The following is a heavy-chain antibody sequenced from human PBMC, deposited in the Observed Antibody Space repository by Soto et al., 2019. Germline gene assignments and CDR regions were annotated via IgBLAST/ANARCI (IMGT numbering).Heavy chain of an antibody. D-gene: IGHD3-10*01. CDR1: GGSMSEYF. Sequence: LSLTFSVSGGSMSEYFWSWIRQSPGKGLEWIGYIYYLGSTDYNPSLKSRVTISVDTSKRQFSLRLTSVTAADTAVYYCARDGYDGSGSPYPAYWGPGTQVTVSS. CDR3: ARDGYDGSGSPYPAY. CDR2: IYYLGST. J-gene: IGHJ4*02. V-gene: IGHV4-59*01.